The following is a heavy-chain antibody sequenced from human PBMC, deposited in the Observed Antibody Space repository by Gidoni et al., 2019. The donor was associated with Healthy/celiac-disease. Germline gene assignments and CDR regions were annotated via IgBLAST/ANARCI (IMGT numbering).Heavy chain of an antibody. Sequence: QVQLQESGPGLVKPSETLSLTCTVSGGSISSYYWSWIRQPPGKGLEWIGYIYYSGSTNYNPSLKSRVTISVDTSKNQFSLKLSSVTAADTAVYYCARDGVGLYYYYGMDVWGQGTTVTVSS. CDR2: IYYSGST. D-gene: IGHD1-26*01. V-gene: IGHV4-59*01. CDR3: ARDGVGLYYYYGMDV. J-gene: IGHJ6*02. CDR1: GGSISSYY.